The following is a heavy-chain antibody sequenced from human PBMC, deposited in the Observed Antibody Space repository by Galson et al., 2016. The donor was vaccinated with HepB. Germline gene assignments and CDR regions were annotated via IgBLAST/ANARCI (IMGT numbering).Heavy chain of an antibody. D-gene: IGHD3-22*01. CDR3: ARQAYYDSSGYYYPLGY. J-gene: IGHJ4*02. Sequence: SLRLSCAASGFIVSSNYMTWVRQAAGKGLEWVSIIYISGSTYYADSVKGRFTISRDNSKNTLYLQMNSLRAEDTAVYYCARQAYYDSSGYYYPLGYWGQGTLVTVAS. V-gene: IGHV3-53*01. CDR2: IYISGST. CDR1: GFIVSSNY.